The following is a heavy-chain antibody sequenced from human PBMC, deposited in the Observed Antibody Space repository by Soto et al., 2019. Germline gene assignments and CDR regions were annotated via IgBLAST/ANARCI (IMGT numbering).Heavy chain of an antibody. V-gene: IGHV4-4*02. Sequence: QVQLQESGPGLVKPSGTLSLTCAVSGGSISSSNWWSWVRQPPGKGLEWIGEIYDSGSTNYNPSLKSRVTISVDKSKNQFSLTLSSVTAADTAVYYCARDPGDGDYEGYYYYGMDVWGQGTTVTVSS. J-gene: IGHJ6*02. CDR1: GGSISSSNW. CDR3: ARDPGDGDYEGYYYYGMDV. CDR2: IYDSGST. D-gene: IGHD4-17*01.